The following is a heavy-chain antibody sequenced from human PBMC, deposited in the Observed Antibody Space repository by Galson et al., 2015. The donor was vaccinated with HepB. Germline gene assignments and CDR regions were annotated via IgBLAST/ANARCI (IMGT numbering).Heavy chain of an antibody. V-gene: IGHV1-69*02. CDR3: AADAPSRIDT. CDR2: IIPILGIA. CDR1: GGTFSSYT. Sequence: SVKVSCKASGGTFSSYTISWVRQAPGQGLEWMGRIIPILGIANYAQKFQERVTITRDMSTSTAYMELSSLRSEDTAVYYCAADAPSRIDTWGQGTLVTVSS. J-gene: IGHJ4*02. D-gene: IGHD2-15*01.